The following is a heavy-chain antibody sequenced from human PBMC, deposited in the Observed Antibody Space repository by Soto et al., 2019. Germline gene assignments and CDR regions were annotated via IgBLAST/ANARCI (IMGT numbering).Heavy chain of an antibody. CDR1: GGSISSSSYY. J-gene: IGHJ4*02. CDR2: IYYSGST. V-gene: IGHV4-39*01. D-gene: IGHD2-21*01. CDR3: ARHRRRDCYKPYHYFDY. Sequence: QLQLQESGPGLVKPSETLSLTCTVSGGSISSSSYYWGWIRQPPGKGLEWIGSIYYSGSTYYNPSLKSRVTISVDTSKNQFSLKLSSVTAADTAVYYCARHRRRDCYKPYHYFDYWGQGTLVTVSS.